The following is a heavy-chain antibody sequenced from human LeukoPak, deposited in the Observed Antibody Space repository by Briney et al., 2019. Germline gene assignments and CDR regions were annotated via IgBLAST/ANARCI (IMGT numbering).Heavy chain of an antibody. CDR2: IYPGDSDT. CDR3: ARQPNPYGDYVSPFDY. CDR1: GYSFTSYW. Sequence: GESLKISCKGSGYSFTSYWIGWVRQMPGEGLEWMGIIYPGDSDTRYSPSFQGQVTISADKSISTAYLQWSSLKASDTAMYYCARQPNPYGDYVSPFDYWGQGTLVTVSS. J-gene: IGHJ4*02. V-gene: IGHV5-51*01. D-gene: IGHD4-17*01.